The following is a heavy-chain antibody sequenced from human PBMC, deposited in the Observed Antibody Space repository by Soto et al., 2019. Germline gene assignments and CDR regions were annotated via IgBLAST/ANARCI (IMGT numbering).Heavy chain of an antibody. V-gene: IGHV3-11*01. CDR2: IGDTGRNI. Sequence: QVQLVESGEGLVKPGGSLGLTCGTSAFTFTDYYISWIRRSPGRGLEWVSYIGDTGRNIYYADSVKGRFTISRDNARNSVDLQMNSLRDEDTAFYYCARVIRPGYCTSGQCYCFDYWGQGTLVTVSS. CDR1: AFTFTDYY. J-gene: IGHJ4*02. CDR3: ARVIRPGYCTSGQCYCFDY. D-gene: IGHD2-8*01.